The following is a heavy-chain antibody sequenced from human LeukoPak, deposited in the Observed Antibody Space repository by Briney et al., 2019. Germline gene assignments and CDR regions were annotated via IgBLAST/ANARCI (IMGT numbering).Heavy chain of an antibody. CDR2: MNPKSGDT. Sequence: ASVRVSCKASRSTFKTYDITWVRQASGQGLEWMGWMNPKSGDTVCAETFQARVTMTRNISMNTAYMELSNLKSEDTAIYYCARGVLGYYYYYMDLWGEGTTVTVSS. CDR1: RSTFKTYD. J-gene: IGHJ6*03. V-gene: IGHV1-8*01. CDR3: ARGVLGYYYYYMDL. D-gene: IGHD2-8*02.